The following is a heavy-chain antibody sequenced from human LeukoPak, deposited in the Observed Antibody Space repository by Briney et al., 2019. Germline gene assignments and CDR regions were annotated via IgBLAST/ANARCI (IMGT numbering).Heavy chain of an antibody. Sequence: SETLSLTCTVSGYSISSGYYWGWIRQPPGKGLEWIGSIYHSGSTYYNPSLKRRVTISVDTSKNQFSLKLSSVTAADTAVYYCARGLYYYGSGSYYDYWGQGTLVTVSS. CDR1: GYSISSGYY. J-gene: IGHJ4*02. V-gene: IGHV4-38-2*02. CDR3: ARGLYYYGSGSYYDY. CDR2: IYHSGST. D-gene: IGHD3-10*01.